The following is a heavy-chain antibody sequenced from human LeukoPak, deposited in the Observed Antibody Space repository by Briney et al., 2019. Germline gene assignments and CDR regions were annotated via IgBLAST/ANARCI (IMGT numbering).Heavy chain of an antibody. D-gene: IGHD6-6*01. V-gene: IGHV1-2*02. CDR2: INPNSGGT. CDR1: GYTFTSYY. J-gene: IGHJ4*02. CDR3: ARVFEYSSSSSLDY. Sequence: GASVKVSCKASGYTFTSYYMHWVRQAPGQGLEWMGWINPNSGGTNYAQKFQGRVTMTRDTSISTAYMELSRLRSDDTAVYYCARVFEYSSSSSLDYWGQGTLVTVSS.